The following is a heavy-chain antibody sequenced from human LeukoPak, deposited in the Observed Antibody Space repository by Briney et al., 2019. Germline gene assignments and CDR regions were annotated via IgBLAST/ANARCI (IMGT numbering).Heavy chain of an antibody. J-gene: IGHJ6*02. V-gene: IGHV4-59*01. D-gene: IGHD3-3*01. CDR1: GGSISSYY. CDR2: IYYSGST. CDR3: ARTRFLEWLSNGMDV. Sequence: PSETLSLTCTVSGGSISSYYWSWIRQPPRKGLEWIGYIYYSGSTNYNPSLKSRVTISVDTSKNQFSLKLSSVTAADTAVYYCARTRFLEWLSNGMDVWGQGTTVTVSS.